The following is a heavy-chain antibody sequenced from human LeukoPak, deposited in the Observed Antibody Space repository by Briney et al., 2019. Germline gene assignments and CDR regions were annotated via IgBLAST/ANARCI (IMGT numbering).Heavy chain of an antibody. Sequence: ASVKVSCKASGYTFTGYCMHWVRQAPGQGLEWMGRINPNSGGTNYAQKFQGRVTMTRDTSISTAYMELSRLRSDDTAVYYCARGLSYYYDSSGYYSTFDYWGQGTLVTVSS. J-gene: IGHJ4*02. D-gene: IGHD3-22*01. CDR3: ARGLSYYYDSSGYYSTFDY. CDR2: INPNSGGT. V-gene: IGHV1-2*06. CDR1: GYTFTGYC.